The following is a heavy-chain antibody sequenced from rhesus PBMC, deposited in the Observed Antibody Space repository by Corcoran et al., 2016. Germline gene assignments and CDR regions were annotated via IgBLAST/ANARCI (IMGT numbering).Heavy chain of an antibody. D-gene: IGHD3-34*01. J-gene: IGHJ4*01. CDR2: IPGSGGST. CDR1: GGSFSSNY. CDR3: ARGFGVIINFDY. Sequence: QLQLQESGPGLVKPSETLSLPCAVSGGSFSSNYWSWIRQPPGKGLEWIGRIPGSGGSTDYNPSLKSRVTISTDTSKNQFSLKLSSGTAADTAVYYCARGFGVIINFDYWGQGVLVTVSS. V-gene: IGHV4-173*01.